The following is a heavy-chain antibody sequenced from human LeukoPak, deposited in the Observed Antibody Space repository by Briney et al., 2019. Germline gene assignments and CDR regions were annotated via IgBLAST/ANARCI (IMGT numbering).Heavy chain of an antibody. CDR1: GFTFSSYS. CDR2: ISGSGTYI. CDR3: ARDHEQGIVGATFDN. J-gene: IGHJ4*02. D-gene: IGHD1-26*01. V-gene: IGHV3-21*01. Sequence: GRSLRLSCAASGFTFSSYSMTWVRQASGKGLDWVSSISGSGTYIYYADSVKGRFTISRDNAKNSLYLQMNSLRVEDTAVYYCARDHEQGIVGATFDNWGQGTLVTVSS.